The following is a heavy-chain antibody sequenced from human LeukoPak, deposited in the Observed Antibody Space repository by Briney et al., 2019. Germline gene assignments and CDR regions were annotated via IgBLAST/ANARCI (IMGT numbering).Heavy chain of an antibody. CDR2: ISGYNGNT. J-gene: IGHJ4*02. D-gene: IGHD2-15*01. CDR3: AKGFCTGASCYVLDS. Sequence: ASVKVSCKASGYTFTRYGLSWVRQAPGQGLEWMGWISGYNGNTFYAQKFQGRVTMTRETSTTTVYMDLSSLTSEDTAIYYCAKGFCTGASCYVLDSWGQGTLVTVSS. CDR1: GYTFTRYG. V-gene: IGHV1-18*01.